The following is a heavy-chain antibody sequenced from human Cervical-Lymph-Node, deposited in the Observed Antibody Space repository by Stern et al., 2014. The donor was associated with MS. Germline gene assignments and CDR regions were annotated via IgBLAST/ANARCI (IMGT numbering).Heavy chain of an antibody. V-gene: IGHV5-51*01. J-gene: IGHJ4*02. Sequence: EVQLVESGAEVKKPGESLKISCKGSGYSFTLYWIGWVRQMPGKGLEWMGIIYRDDSDTRYSPACEGQVTISADKSISTAYLKWSSLKASDTAMYCCAALVRGSYFYWGQGTLVTVSS. D-gene: IGHD1-26*01. CDR1: GYSFTLYW. CDR2: IYRDDSDT. CDR3: AALVRGSYFY.